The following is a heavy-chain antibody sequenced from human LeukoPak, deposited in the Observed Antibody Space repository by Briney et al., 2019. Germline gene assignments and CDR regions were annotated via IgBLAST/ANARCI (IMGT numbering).Heavy chain of an antibody. J-gene: IGHJ2*01. D-gene: IGHD1-14*01. CDR2: IRGSGGNT. CDR3: AKSDHGFWYFDL. Sequence: GGSLRLSCAASGFTLSSYATSWVRHAPGEGLEWVSDIRGSGGNTYYADCVKGRFTISRDNSKNTLYLQMNSLRAEDTAVYYCAKSDHGFWYFDLWGRGTLVTVSS. V-gene: IGHV3-23*01. CDR1: GFTLSSYA.